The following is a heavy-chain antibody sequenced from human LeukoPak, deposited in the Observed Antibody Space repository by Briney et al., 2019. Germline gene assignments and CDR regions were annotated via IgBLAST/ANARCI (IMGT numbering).Heavy chain of an antibody. J-gene: IGHJ3*02. CDR2: IIPIFGTA. D-gene: IGHD3-10*01. V-gene: IGHV1-69*05. Sequence: SVKVSCKAPGSNFINYAITWVRQAPGQGLEWMGRIIPIFGTANYAQKFQGRGTITTDESTSTAYMELSSLRSEDTAVYYCARHYYGSGSRTVGAFDIWGQGTMVTVSS. CDR1: GSNFINYA. CDR3: ARHYYGSGSRTVGAFDI.